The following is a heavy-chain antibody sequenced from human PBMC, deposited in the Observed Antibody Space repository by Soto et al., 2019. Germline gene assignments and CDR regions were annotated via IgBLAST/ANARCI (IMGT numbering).Heavy chain of an antibody. V-gene: IGHV2-5*02. Sequence: VSGPTRVKPTLPLTLTCTFAGCSLTSYAAAVVWFRQPPGKALEWLALIYWDGEKSYSASLDSRITITNDNSNNLVVLTMTNMDPTVTAISYCLRNPYSSGGGFWSPGTLVTVSS. CDR2: IYWDGEK. CDR1: GCSLTSYAAA. J-gene: IGHJ4*02. D-gene: IGHD6-25*01. CDR3: LRNPYSSGGGF.